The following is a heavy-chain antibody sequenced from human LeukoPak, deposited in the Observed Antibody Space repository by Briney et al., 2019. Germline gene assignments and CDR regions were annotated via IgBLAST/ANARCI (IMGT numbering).Heavy chain of an antibody. Sequence: ASVKVSCKAPGYTFISYGINWVRQAPGQGLERMAYISPHKDRSHYAQNFQGRVAMTTDTSTTTAYMELSSLRSDDTAIYYCARVRGAGYMDVWGNGTTVIISS. J-gene: IGHJ6*03. CDR2: ISPHKDRS. CDR1: GYTFISYG. D-gene: IGHD3-16*01. CDR3: ARVRGAGYMDV. V-gene: IGHV1-18*04.